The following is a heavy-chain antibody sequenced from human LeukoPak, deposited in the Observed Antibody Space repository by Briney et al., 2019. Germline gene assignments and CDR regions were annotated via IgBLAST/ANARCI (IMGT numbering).Heavy chain of an antibody. Sequence: GGSLRLSCAASGFTFSSYAMSWVRLAPGKGLEWVSAISGSGGSTYYADSVKGRFTISRDNSKNTLYLQMNSLRAEDTAVYYCAKEVNRYFDWLEDYWGQGTLVTVSS. J-gene: IGHJ4*02. CDR1: GFTFSSYA. CDR3: AKEVNRYFDWLEDY. V-gene: IGHV3-23*01. CDR2: ISGSGGST. D-gene: IGHD3-9*01.